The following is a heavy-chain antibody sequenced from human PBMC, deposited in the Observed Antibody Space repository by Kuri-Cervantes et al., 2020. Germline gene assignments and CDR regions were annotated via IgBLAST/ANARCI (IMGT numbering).Heavy chain of an antibody. D-gene: IGHD3-10*01. J-gene: IGHJ3*02. CDR1: GGTFSSYA. CDR2: IIPIFGTA. CDR3: ARAPMVQGVIITDGAFDI. Sequence: SVKVSCKASGGTFSSYAISWVRQAPGQGLEWMGGIIPIFGTANYAQKFQGRVTITADESTSTAYMELSSLRSEDTAVYYCARAPMVQGVIITDGAFDIWGQGTMVTVSS. V-gene: IGHV1-69*13.